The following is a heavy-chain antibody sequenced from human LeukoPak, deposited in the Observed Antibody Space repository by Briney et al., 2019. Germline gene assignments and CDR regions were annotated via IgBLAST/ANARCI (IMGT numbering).Heavy chain of an antibody. CDR1: AYTFTDSY. CDR3: AREGRHCGGDCYSFDS. J-gene: IGHJ4*02. Sequence: GASVKVSCKASAYTFTDSYMHWARQAPGQGLEYLAWINLKSGDTKYAQKFQGRVSMTRDTSIYTAYMDLRSLTSDDTAVYYRAREGRHCGGDCYSFDSWGQGTLVTVSS. V-gene: IGHV1-2*02. CDR2: INLKSGDT. D-gene: IGHD2-21*02.